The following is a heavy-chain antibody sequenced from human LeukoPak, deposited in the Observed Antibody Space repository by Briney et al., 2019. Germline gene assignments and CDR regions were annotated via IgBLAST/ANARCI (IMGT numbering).Heavy chain of an antibody. J-gene: IGHJ4*02. V-gene: IGHV4-38-2*02. CDR3: ARIYAY. CDR2: IYHSGST. D-gene: IGHD2/OR15-2a*01. Sequence: SETLSLTCTVSGYSISSGYYWGWIRQPPGKGLEWIGSIYHSGSTYYDPSLKSRVTISVDTSKNQFSQKLSSVTAADTAVYYCARIYAYWGQGTLVTVSS. CDR1: GYSISSGYY.